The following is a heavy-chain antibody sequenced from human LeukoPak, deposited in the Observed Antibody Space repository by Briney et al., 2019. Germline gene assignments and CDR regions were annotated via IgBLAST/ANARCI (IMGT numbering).Heavy chain of an antibody. V-gene: IGHV4-34*01. Sequence: SETLSLTCAVYGGSFSGYYWSWIRQPPGKGLEWIGEINHSGSTNYNPSLKSRVTISVDTSKNQFSLKLSSVTAADTAVYYCARDNRRGAYSGYFDYWGQGTLVTVSS. CDR1: GGSFSGYY. J-gene: IGHJ4*02. CDR3: ARDNRRGAYSGYFDY. D-gene: IGHD1-26*01. CDR2: INHSGST.